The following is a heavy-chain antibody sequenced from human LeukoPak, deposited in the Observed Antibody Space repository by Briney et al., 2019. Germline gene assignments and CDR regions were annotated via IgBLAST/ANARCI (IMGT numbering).Heavy chain of an antibody. CDR1: GFRSSHYW. CDR3: ARGISYYERSGNHGYFDY. Sequence: PGGSLRLSCAVSGFRSSHYWMHWVPQVPAKGLVWVSRISGHASSTSYADSVTGRFPISRDNAKNTLYLQMDSLSAEDTAVYYCARGISYYERSGNHGYFDYWRQGTLVPVSS. J-gene: IGHJ4*02. D-gene: IGHD3-22*01. CDR2: ISGHASST. V-gene: IGHV3-74*01.